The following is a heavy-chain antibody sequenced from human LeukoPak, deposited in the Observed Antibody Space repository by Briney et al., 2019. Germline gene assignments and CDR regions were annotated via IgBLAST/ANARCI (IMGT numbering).Heavy chain of an antibody. CDR2: IYYSGST. Sequence: PSETLSLTCTVSGGSISSYYWSWIRQPPGKGLEWIGYIYYSGSTNYNPSLKSRVTISVDTSKNQFSLKLSSVTAADTAVYYCASAGYGGDYWGQGTLVTVSS. J-gene: IGHJ4*02. CDR1: GGSISSYY. CDR3: ASAGYGGDY. V-gene: IGHV4-59*01. D-gene: IGHD4-23*01.